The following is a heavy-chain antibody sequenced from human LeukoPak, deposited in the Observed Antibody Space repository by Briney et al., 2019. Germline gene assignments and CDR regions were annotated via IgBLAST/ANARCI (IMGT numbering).Heavy chain of an antibody. CDR3: AKEYCGGRCYEDYFDY. J-gene: IGHJ4*02. Sequence: GGSLRLSCAASGFTFSGSVIHWVRQASGKGLEWVGRIRTKAYSYATAYAASVKGRLTISRDDSKNTAYLQMNSLKTEDTAVYYCAKEYCGGRCYEDYFDYWGQGTLVTVSS. CDR1: GFTFSGSV. D-gene: IGHD2-15*01. CDR2: IRTKAYSYAT. V-gene: IGHV3-73*01.